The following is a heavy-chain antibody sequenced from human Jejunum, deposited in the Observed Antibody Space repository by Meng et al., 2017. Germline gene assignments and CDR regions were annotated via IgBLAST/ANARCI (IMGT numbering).Heavy chain of an antibody. J-gene: IGHJ5*01. CDR1: YGSIRSYY. Sequence: SETLSLTCTVPYGSIRSYYWSWIRQPPGKGLEWIGYIYDTGNTNYNASLKSRVTISIETSKNQFSLKLSSVTAADTAVYSCARSEPLVYYDFGGHYNSHPSKFDSWGQGTLVTVSS. D-gene: IGHD3-22*01. CDR2: IYDTGNT. V-gene: IGHV4-59*01. CDR3: ARSEPLVYYDFGGHYNSHPSKFDS.